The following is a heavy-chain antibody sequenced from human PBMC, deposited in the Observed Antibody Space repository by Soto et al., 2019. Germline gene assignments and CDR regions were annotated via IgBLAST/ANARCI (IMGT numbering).Heavy chain of an antibody. J-gene: IGHJ4*02. Sequence: EVQLLESGGGLVQPGGSLRLSCAASGFIFRNYAMSWVRQAPGKGLEWVSAISGSAGSRYYADSVKGRFTISRDNAKNTLYLQMNSLRAEDTAVYYCAKVGYTQGQPDYWGQGTLVTVSS. CDR1: GFIFRNYA. V-gene: IGHV3-23*01. CDR3: AKVGYTQGQPDY. CDR2: ISGSAGSR. D-gene: IGHD5-18*01.